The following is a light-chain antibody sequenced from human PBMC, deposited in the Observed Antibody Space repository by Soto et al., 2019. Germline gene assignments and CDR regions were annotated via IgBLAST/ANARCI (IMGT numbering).Light chain of an antibody. CDR1: NSDVGGYNY. Sequence: QSVLTQPASVSGSPGQSITISCTGTNSDVGGYNYVSWYQQHPGKAPKHMIYEVSNRPSGVSNRFSGSKSGNTASLTISGLQAEDEADYYCSSYTSSSTLVFGGGTKLTVL. J-gene: IGLJ2*01. CDR2: EVS. CDR3: SSYTSSSTLV. V-gene: IGLV2-14*01.